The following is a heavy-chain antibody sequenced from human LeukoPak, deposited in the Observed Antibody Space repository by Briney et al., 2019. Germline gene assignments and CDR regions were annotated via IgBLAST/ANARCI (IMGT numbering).Heavy chain of an antibody. CDR1: GFTFDDYG. V-gene: IGHV3-20*04. CDR2: INWNGGST. Sequence: GGSLRLSCAASGFTFDDYGMSWVRQAPGKGLEWVSGINWNGGSTGYADSVKGRFTISRDNSKNTLYLQMNSLRAEDTAVYYCAKSMAPVGYCSSTSCHDAFDIWGQGTMVTVSS. CDR3: AKSMAPVGYCSSTSCHDAFDI. D-gene: IGHD2-2*01. J-gene: IGHJ3*02.